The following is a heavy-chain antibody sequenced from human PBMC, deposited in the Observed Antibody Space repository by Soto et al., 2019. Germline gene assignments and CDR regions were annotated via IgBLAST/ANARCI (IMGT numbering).Heavy chain of an antibody. J-gene: IGHJ4*02. V-gene: IGHV1-69*01. Sequence: QVQLVQSGAEVKKPGSSVKVSCKASGDTFSSYAINWVRQAPGQGLEWMGGIIPMFGTGNYAQKFKGRVTITAGESTSTVYMELSSLRSEDTAVYYCARVGPAHYYDSSGYSPPLDYWGQGTLVTVSS. CDR3: ARVGPAHYYDSSGYSPPLDY. D-gene: IGHD3-22*01. CDR2: IIPMFGTG. CDR1: GDTFSSYA.